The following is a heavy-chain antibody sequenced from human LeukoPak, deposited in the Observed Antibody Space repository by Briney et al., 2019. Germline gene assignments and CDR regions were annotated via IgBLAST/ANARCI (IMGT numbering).Heavy chain of an antibody. D-gene: IGHD3-22*01. CDR2: ITWNRDNI. CDR1: GFTFDDYA. CDR3: AKDLSSAITSALVLDV. Sequence: GGSLRLSCTVSGFTFDDYAMHWARHTPGKGLEWVAGITWNRDNIGYGDSVKGRFTISRDNVRNVLYLQMNSLRPEDTALYYCAKDLSSAITSALVLDVWGQGTTVTVS. J-gene: IGHJ6*02. V-gene: IGHV3-9*01.